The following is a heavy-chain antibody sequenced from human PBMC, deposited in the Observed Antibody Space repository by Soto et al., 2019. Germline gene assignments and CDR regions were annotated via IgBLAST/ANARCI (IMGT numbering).Heavy chain of an antibody. CDR3: AREVQVHTPAFGY. J-gene: IGHJ4*02. CDR2: ISPMFGAA. V-gene: IGHV1-69*19. Sequence: QVQLVQSGAEMKTPGSPVTVSCQSSGGTFNTYAMNWVRQAPGQGPEWMGDISPMFGAANYAPKFQGRVTITADESTGTSYMQLSSLTSEDTALYFCAREVQVHTPAFGYWGQGTLVTFSS. CDR1: GGTFNTYA. D-gene: IGHD3-10*01.